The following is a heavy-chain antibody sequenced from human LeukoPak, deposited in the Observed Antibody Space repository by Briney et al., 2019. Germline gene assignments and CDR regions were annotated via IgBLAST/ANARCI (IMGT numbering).Heavy chain of an antibody. J-gene: IGHJ5*02. Sequence: ASVKVSCKASGYTFTSHHMHWVRQAPGQGLEWMGIINPSGGSTNYAQKFQGRVIMTRDMSTSTVYMELSSLRSEDTAVYYCARGLLGFMRSDYSNYWDNWFDPWGQGTLVTVSS. V-gene: IGHV1-46*01. CDR1: GYTFTSHH. D-gene: IGHD4-11*01. CDR3: ARGLLGFMRSDYSNYWDNWFDP. CDR2: INPSGGST.